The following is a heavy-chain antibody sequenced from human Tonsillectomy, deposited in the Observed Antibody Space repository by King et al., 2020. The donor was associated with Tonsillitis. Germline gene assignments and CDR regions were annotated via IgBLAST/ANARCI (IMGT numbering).Heavy chain of an antibody. D-gene: IGHD6-13*01. Sequence: VQLVESGGGLVQPGGSLRLSCAASGFTFSTYWLSWVRQAPGRGLEWVANIKQDGSEKYYVDSVKGRFTISRDNAKNSLYLQMNSLRAEDTAVYYCARFVAAADAEYFQHWGQGTLVTVSS. CDR1: GFTFSTYW. CDR2: IKQDGSEK. CDR3: ARFVAAADAEYFQH. J-gene: IGHJ1*01. V-gene: IGHV3-7*03.